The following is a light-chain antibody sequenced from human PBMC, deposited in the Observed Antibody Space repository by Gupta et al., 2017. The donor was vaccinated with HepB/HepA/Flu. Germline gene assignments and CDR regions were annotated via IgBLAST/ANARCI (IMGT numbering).Light chain of an antibody. CDR1: QGISSN. CDR2: AAS. Sequence: DIVLTQSPSFLSASVGDRVTITCRASQGISSNLTWYQHKPGKAPKFLIYAASTLQSGVPSRFSGSGSGTEFTLTISSLQPEDFATYYCQQLNSYPLTFGGGTKVEIK. V-gene: IGKV1-9*01. J-gene: IGKJ4*01. CDR3: QQLNSYPLT.